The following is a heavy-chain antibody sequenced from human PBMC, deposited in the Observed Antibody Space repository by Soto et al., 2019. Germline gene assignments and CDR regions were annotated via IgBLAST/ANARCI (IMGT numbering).Heavy chain of an antibody. J-gene: IGHJ5*02. V-gene: IGHV3-23*01. CDR2: ISGSGGST. CDR1: GGTFSSYA. Sequence: EVQLLESGGGVVQPGGSLRLSCAASGGTFSSYARSCVRQAPGKGLEWVSAISGSGGSTYYADSVKGLFTISRDNSKNTLYLQMNSLRAEDTAVYYCAKAHSSSRLGGFDPWGQGTLVTVS. CDR3: AKAHSSSRLGGFDP. D-gene: IGHD6-13*01.